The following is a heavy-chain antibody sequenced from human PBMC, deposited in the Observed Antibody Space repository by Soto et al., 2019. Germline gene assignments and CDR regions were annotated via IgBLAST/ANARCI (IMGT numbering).Heavy chain of an antibody. V-gene: IGHV4-34*01. Sequence: ETLSLTCAVYGGSFSGYYWSWIRQPPGKGLEWIGEINHSGSTNYNPSLKSRVTISVDTSKNQFSLKLSSVTAADTAVYYCARALDAVVPAAISDYYYYYMDVWGKGTTVTVSS. D-gene: IGHD2-2*02. CDR3: ARALDAVVPAAISDYYYYYMDV. CDR1: GGSFSGYY. J-gene: IGHJ6*03. CDR2: INHSGST.